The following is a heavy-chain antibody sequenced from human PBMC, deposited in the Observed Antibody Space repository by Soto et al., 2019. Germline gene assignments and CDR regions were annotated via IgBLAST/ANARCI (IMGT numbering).Heavy chain of an antibody. CDR1: GFTLSNVG. J-gene: IGHJ6*02. D-gene: IGHD3-16*01. CDR2: IWYDGSKK. V-gene: IGHV3-33*01. CDR3: ARDEYMIGGVRYGIDV. Sequence: QGQLVESGGGVVQPGGSLSLSCTASGFTLSNVGMHWVRQAPGKGLEWVAIIWYDGSKKVYGDSVKGRFTISRDTSKNTLYLQMNNVIVEDTALYYCARDEYMIGGVRYGIDVWGQGTTVTVSS.